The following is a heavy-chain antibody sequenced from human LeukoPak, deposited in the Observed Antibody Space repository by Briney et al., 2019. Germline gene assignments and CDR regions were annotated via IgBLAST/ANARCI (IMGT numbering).Heavy chain of an antibody. Sequence: SETLSLTCTVSGGSISSGGYYWSWIRQHPGKGLEWIGYIYYSGSTYYNPSLKSRVTISVGTSKNQFSLKLSSVTAADTAVYYCARDAVYYYDSRGRAADAFDIWGQGTMCTVSS. CDR2: IYYSGST. D-gene: IGHD3-22*01. V-gene: IGHV4-31*03. CDR1: GGSISSGGYY. J-gene: IGHJ3*02. CDR3: ARDAVYYYDSRGRAADAFDI.